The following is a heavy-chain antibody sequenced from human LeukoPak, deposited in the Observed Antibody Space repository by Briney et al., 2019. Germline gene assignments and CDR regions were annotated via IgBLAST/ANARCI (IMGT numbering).Heavy chain of an antibody. Sequence: SETLSLTCAVYGGSFSGYYWSWIRQPPGKGLEWIGEINHSGSTNYNPSLKSRVTISVDTSKNQFSLKLSSVTAADTAVYYCARYSGKGRSSTSCYAWLGYYYYGMDVWGQGTTVTVSS. CDR1: GGSFSGYY. D-gene: IGHD2-2*01. CDR2: INHSGST. V-gene: IGHV4-34*01. CDR3: ARYSGKGRSSTSCYAWLGYYYYGMDV. J-gene: IGHJ6*02.